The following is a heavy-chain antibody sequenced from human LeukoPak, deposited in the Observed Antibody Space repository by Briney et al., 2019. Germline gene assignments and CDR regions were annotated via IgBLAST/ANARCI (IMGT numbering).Heavy chain of an antibody. CDR3: ASGYGSGSYYILDN. D-gene: IGHD3-10*01. J-gene: IGHJ4*02. CDR1: GYTFTVYY. Sequence: ASVKVSCKASGYTFTVYYMHWVRQAPGQGLEWMGWINPNSGGTRYAQKFQGRVIMTRDTSISTAYMELSRLRSDDTAVYYCASGYGSGSYYILDNWGQGTLVTVSS. V-gene: IGHV1-2*02. CDR2: INPNSGGT.